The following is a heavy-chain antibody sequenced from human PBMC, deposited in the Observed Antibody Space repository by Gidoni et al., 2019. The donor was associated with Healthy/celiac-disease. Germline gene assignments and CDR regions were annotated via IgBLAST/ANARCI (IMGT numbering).Heavy chain of an antibody. Sequence: EVQLLASGGGLVQPGGSLRLSCAASGFTFTSYAMSWVRQAPGKGLEWVSAISGSGGSTYYADSVKGRFTISRDNSKNTLYLQMNSLRAEDTAVYYCATVGVADDFWSGYPDYWGQGTLVTVSS. CDR3: ATVGVADDFWSGYPDY. V-gene: IGHV3-23*01. CDR1: GFTFTSYA. D-gene: IGHD3-3*01. CDR2: ISGSGGST. J-gene: IGHJ4*02.